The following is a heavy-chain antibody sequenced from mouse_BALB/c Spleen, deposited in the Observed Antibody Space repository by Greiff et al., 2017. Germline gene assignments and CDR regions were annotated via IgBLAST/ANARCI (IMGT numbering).Heavy chain of an antibody. D-gene: IGHD2-1*01. CDR2: IWSGGST. CDR1: GFSLTSYG. J-gene: IGHJ4*01. Sequence: VQLQQSGPGLVQPSQSLSITCTVSGFSLTSYGVHWVRQSPGKGLEWLGVIWSGGSTDYNAAFISRLSISKDNSKSQVFFKMNSLQANDTAIYYCARKDGNYVGAMDYWGQGTSVTVSS. CDR3: ARKDGNYVGAMDY. V-gene: IGHV2-2*02.